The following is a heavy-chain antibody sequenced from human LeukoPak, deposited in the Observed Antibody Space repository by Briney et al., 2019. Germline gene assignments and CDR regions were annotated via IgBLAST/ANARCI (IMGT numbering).Heavy chain of an antibody. CDR2: ISSSSSTI. CDR1: GFTFSSYS. V-gene: IGHV3-48*01. J-gene: IGHJ4*02. Sequence: GGSLRLSCAASGFTFSSYSMNWVRQAPGKGLEWVSYISSSSSTIYYADSVKGRFTISRDNAKNSLYLQMNSLRAEDTAVYYCARTLDYGGNSDPYFDYWGQGTLVTVSS. CDR3: ARTLDYGGNSDPYFDY. D-gene: IGHD4-23*01.